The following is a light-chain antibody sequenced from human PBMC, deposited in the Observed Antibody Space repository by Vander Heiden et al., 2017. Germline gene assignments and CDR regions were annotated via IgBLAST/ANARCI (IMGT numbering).Light chain of an antibody. J-gene: IGLJ3*02. CDR3: AAWDDGLNGRV. CDR2: GNN. V-gene: IGLV1-44*01. Sequence: QPVLPQPPSASRTPGQRVTISCSGSGSNVGGNTVSWYQQLPGMTPKLLIYGNNQQPSEVPDRFSGSKSGTSASLAISGLQSEDEADYYCAAWDDGLNGRVFGGGTKLTVL. CDR1: GSNVGGNT.